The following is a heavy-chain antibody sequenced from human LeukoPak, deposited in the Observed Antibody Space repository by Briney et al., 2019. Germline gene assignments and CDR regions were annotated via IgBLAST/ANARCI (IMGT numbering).Heavy chain of an antibody. D-gene: IGHD2-2*01. V-gene: IGHV3-30*02. CDR3: AKDSFIVVVPAAILGSPPHGDY. Sequence: GGSLRLSCAASGFTFSSYGMHWVRQAPGKGLEWVAFIRYDGSNKYYADSLKGRFTISRDNSKNTLCLQMNSLRAEDPAVYYPAKDSFIVVVPAAILGSPPHGDYWGQGTLVTVSS. CDR1: GFTFSSYG. CDR2: IRYDGSNK. J-gene: IGHJ4*02.